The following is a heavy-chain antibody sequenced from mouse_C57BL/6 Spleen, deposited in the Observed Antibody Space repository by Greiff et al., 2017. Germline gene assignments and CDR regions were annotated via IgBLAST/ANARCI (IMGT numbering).Heavy chain of an antibody. CDR1: GFTFSDYG. CDR3: AQLGFDY. CDR2: ISSGSSTI. Sequence: EVMLVESGGGLVKPGGSLKLSCAASGFTFSDYGMHWVRQAPEKGLEWVAYISSGSSTIYYADTVKGRFTIARDNAKNTLFLQMTSLRSEDTAMYYCAQLGFDYWGQGTTLTVSS. J-gene: IGHJ2*01. D-gene: IGHD4-1*02. V-gene: IGHV5-17*01.